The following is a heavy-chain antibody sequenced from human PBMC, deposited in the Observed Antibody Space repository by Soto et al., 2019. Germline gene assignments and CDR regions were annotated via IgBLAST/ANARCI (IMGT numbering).Heavy chain of an antibody. J-gene: IGHJ4*02. CDR3: ARASYGGNYVSGY. CDR1: GFTFNTYA. Sequence: TGGSLRLSCVVSGFTFNTYAMSWVRQAPGRGLEWVSVMTGGGTTYYADPVKGRFTISRDNSKNTMYLQMNSLRADDTAVYYCARASYGGNYVSGYWGQGTLVTVYS. D-gene: IGHD4-17*01. V-gene: IGHV3-23*01. CDR2: MTGGGTT.